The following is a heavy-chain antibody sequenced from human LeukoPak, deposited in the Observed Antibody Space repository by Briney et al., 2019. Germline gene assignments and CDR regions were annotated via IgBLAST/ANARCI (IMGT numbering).Heavy chain of an antibody. Sequence: PGGSLRLSCAASGFTFSSYAMHWVRQAPGKGLEWVAAISYDGSNKYYADSVKVRFTISRDNSKNTLYLQMNSLRAEDTAVYYCARDVGAYCSSTSCFTKDWGQGTLVTVSS. J-gene: IGHJ4*02. D-gene: IGHD2-2*01. CDR2: ISYDGSNK. CDR1: GFTFSSYA. V-gene: IGHV3-30*04. CDR3: ARDVGAYCSSTSCFTKD.